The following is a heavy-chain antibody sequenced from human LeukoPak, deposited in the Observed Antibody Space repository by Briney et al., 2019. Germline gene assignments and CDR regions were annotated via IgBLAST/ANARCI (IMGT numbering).Heavy chain of an antibody. J-gene: IGHJ4*02. CDR1: GFTYSDYY. CDR2: ISSSGSTI. D-gene: IGHD2-2*01. Sequence: GGSLRLSCAASGFTYSDYYMNWILQAPGKGLEWVSYISSSGSTINYADSVKGRFTISRDNAKNSLYLQINSLRADDTAVYYCARGKSRLVDSFDCWGQGTLVTVSS. CDR3: ARGKSRLVDSFDC. V-gene: IGHV3-11*01.